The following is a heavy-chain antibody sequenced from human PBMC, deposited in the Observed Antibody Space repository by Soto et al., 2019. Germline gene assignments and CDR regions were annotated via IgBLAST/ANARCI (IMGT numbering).Heavy chain of an antibody. CDR3: AKDLMADVGFLAIKTYYDILTD. CDR2: ISGSGGST. V-gene: IGHV3-23*01. J-gene: IGHJ4*02. Sequence: PGGSLRLSCAASGFTFSSCAMSWVRQAPGKGLEWVSAISGSGGSTYYADSVKGRFTISRDNSKNTLYLQMNSLRAEDTAVYYCAKDLMADVGFLAIKTYYDILTDWGQGTLVTVSS. D-gene: IGHD3-9*01. CDR1: GFTFSSCA.